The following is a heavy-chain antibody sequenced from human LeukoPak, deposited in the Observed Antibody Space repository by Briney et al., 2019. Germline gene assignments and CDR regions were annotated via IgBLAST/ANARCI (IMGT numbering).Heavy chain of an antibody. D-gene: IGHD3-16*01. CDR1: GGSFSGYY. V-gene: IGHV4-34*01. CDR2: INHSGST. Sequence: SETLSLTCAVYGGSFSGYYWSWIRQPPGKGRGWIGEINHSGSTNYNPSLKSRVTISVDTSKNQFSLKLSSVTAADTAVYYCARLEVTFGGVSFDYWGQGTLVTVSS. CDR3: ARLEVTFGGVSFDY. J-gene: IGHJ4*02.